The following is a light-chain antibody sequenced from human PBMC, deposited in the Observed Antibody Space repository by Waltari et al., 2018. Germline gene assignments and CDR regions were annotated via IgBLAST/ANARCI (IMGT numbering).Light chain of an antibody. CDR3: AAYGGGDIL. CDR1: TSHVGGHNF. Sequence: QSALTQPPSASGSPGQSVTISCTATTSHVGGHNFVSWYQQRPGEAPKLMIYEVNQRPSWVPFRFSGSKSGYTASLTVSGLQAEDEADYYCAAYGGGDILFGGGTKLTVL. J-gene: IGLJ2*01. V-gene: IGLV2-8*01. CDR2: EVN.